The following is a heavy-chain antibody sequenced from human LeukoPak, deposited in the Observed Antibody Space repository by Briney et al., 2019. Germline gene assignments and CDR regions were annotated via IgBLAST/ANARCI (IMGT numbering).Heavy chain of an antibody. Sequence: GASVKVSCKASGYTFTSYDINWVRQATGQGLGWMGWMNPNSGNTGYAQKFQGRVTITRNTSISTAYMELSSLRSEDTAVYYCARVRVAARAAPRRGSYNWFDPWGQGTLVTVSS. CDR2: MNPNSGNT. CDR3: ARVRVAARAAPRRGSYNWFDP. CDR1: GYTFTSYD. D-gene: IGHD6-6*01. V-gene: IGHV1-8*03. J-gene: IGHJ5*02.